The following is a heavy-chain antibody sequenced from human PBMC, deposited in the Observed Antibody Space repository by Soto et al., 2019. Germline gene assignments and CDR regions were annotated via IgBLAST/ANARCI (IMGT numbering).Heavy chain of an antibody. Sequence: ASVKVSCKASGYTFTSYYMHWVRQAPGQGLEWMGIINPSGGSTSYAQKFQGRVTMTRDTSTSTVYMELSSLRSEDTAVYYCATLYCSSTRTIDAFDIWGQGTMVTVS. CDR1: GYTFTSYY. V-gene: IGHV1-46*01. CDR3: ATLYCSSTRTIDAFDI. CDR2: INPSGGST. D-gene: IGHD2-2*01. J-gene: IGHJ3*02.